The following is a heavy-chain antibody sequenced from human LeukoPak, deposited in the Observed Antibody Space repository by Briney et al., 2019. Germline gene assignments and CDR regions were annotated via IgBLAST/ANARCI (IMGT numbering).Heavy chain of an antibody. CDR3: ARYRQQLVLGLDAFDI. J-gene: IGHJ3*02. V-gene: IGHV1-69*05. CDR2: IIPIFGTA. Sequence: GASVKVSCKASGGTFSSYAISWVRQAPGQGLEWMGGIIPIFGTANYAQKFQGRVTITTDESTSTAYMELSSLRSEDTAVHYCARYRQQLVLGLDAFDIWGQGTMVTVSS. D-gene: IGHD6-13*01. CDR1: GGTFSSYA.